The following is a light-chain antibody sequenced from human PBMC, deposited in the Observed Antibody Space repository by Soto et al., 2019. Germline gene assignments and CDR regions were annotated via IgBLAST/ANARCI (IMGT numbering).Light chain of an antibody. Sequence: EIVMTQSPATLSVSPGERDTLSCRASQSVSSNLAWYQQKPGQAPXXLIYGASTRATGIPARFSGSGSGTEFTLTISSLQSEDFAVYYCQQYNNWLTFGGGTKVDIK. CDR2: GAS. CDR3: QQYNNWLT. J-gene: IGKJ4*01. V-gene: IGKV3-15*01. CDR1: QSVSSN.